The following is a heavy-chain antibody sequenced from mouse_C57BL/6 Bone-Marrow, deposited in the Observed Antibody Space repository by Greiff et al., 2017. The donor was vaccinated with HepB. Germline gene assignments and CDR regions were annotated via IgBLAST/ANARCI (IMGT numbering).Heavy chain of an antibody. CDR1: GYTFTSYG. Sequence: VQLQQSGAELARPGASVKLSCKASGYTFTSYGISWVKQRTGQGLEWIGEIYPRSGNTYYNEKFKGKATLTADKSSSTAYMELRSLTSEDSAVYFCARREDYYGYFDYWGQGTTLTVSS. CDR2: IYPRSGNT. J-gene: IGHJ2*01. D-gene: IGHD1-1*01. CDR3: ARREDYYGYFDY. V-gene: IGHV1-81*01.